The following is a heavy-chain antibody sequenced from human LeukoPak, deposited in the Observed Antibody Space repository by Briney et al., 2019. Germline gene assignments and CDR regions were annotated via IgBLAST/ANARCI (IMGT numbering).Heavy chain of an antibody. CDR2: ISGSSSYI. V-gene: IGHV3-21*01. CDR3: ARAYNWNLDY. J-gene: IGHJ4*02. CDR1: GFTFSSYS. Sequence: PGGSLRLSCAASGFTFSSYSMNWVRQAPGKGLEWVSSISGSSSYIYHADSVKGRFTISRDNAKNSLYLRMNSLRAEDTAVYYCARAYNWNLDYWGQGTLVTVSS. D-gene: IGHD1-20*01.